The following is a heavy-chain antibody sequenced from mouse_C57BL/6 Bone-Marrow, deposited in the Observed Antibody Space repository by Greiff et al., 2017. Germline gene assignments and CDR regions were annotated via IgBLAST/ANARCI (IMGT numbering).Heavy chain of an antibody. Sequence: VQLQQSGPELVKPGASVKISCKASGYTFTDYYMNWVKQSHGKSLEWIGDINPNNGGTSYNQKFKGKATLTVDNSSSTAYMELRSLPSEDSAVYYCAREEDGYFSFAYWGQVPLVTVSA. CDR2: INPNNGGT. CDR3: AREEDGYFSFAY. J-gene: IGHJ3*01. V-gene: IGHV1-26*01. CDR1: GYTFTDYY. D-gene: IGHD2-3*01.